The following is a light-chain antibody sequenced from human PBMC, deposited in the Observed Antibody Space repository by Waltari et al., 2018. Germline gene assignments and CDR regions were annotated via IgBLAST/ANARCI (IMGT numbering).Light chain of an antibody. V-gene: IGLV2-14*03. CDR3: SSYTSSSIS. J-gene: IGLJ2*01. CDR2: DVS. Sequence: QSALTQPASVSGSPGQSITISCTGTSSDVGGYNYVSWYQQHPGKAPKLMIYDVSNRPSGVSKRFSGSKSGNTASLTISGLQAEDEADYYCSSYTSSSISFGGGTKLTVL. CDR1: SSDVGGYNY.